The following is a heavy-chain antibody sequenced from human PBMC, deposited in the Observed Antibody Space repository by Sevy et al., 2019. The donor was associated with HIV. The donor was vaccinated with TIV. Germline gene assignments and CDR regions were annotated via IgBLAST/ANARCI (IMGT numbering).Heavy chain of an antibody. Sequence: GGSLRLSCAASGFTFDDYAMHWVRQAPGKDLEWVSGISWNSGSIGYADSVKGRFTISRDNAKNSLYLQMNSLRAEDTALYYCAKDSMGGPTFLAFDIWSQGTMVTVSS. V-gene: IGHV3-9*01. CDR3: AKDSMGGPTFLAFDI. CDR2: ISWNSGSI. CDR1: GFTFDDYA. J-gene: IGHJ3*02. D-gene: IGHD1-26*01.